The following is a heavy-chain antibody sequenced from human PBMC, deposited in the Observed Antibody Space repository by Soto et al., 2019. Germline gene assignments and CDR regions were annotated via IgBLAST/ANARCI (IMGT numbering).Heavy chain of an antibody. CDR2: ISYDGSNK. Sequence: PGGSLRLSCAASGFTFSSYAMHWVRQAPGKGLEWVAVISYDGSNKYYADSVKGRFTISRDNSKNTLYLQMNSLRAEDTAVYYCARALTVTDYYYGMDVWGKGPTVTVSS. J-gene: IGHJ6*04. V-gene: IGHV3-30-3*01. CDR1: GFTFSSYA. CDR3: ARALTVTDYYYGMDV. D-gene: IGHD4-4*01.